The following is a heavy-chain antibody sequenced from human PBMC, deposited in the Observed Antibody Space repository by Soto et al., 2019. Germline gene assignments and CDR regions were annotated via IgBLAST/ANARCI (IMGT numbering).Heavy chain of an antibody. Sequence: PSETLSLTCTVSGVSISSGTYYWSWLRQPPGKGLEWIGYIYHTGISQSNPSLKSRVAISIDTSENQFTLELRSVTAADTAVYYWARDLFDRTVDYYFDYLGAGRLATVSS. CDR3: ARDLFDRTVDYYFDY. D-gene: IGHD3-9*01. CDR2: IYHTGIS. J-gene: IGHJ4*02. CDR1: GVSISSGTYY. V-gene: IGHV4-30-4*01.